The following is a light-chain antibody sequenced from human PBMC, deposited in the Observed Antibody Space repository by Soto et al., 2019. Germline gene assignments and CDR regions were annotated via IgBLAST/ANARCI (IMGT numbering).Light chain of an antibody. V-gene: IGKV1-12*01. CDR2: TAS. CDR1: QDIDSG. J-gene: IGKJ5*01. Sequence: DIQMTQSPSSVSASVGDRVTITCRASQDIDSGLAWYQQKPGKAPRLLMNTASTLQSGVPSRFSGSGSGTEFTLTITSLQPEDFANYYCQQAKSFPLTFGQGTRLYIK. CDR3: QQAKSFPLT.